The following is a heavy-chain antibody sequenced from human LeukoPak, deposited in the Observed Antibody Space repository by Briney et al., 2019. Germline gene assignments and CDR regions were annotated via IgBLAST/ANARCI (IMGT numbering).Heavy chain of an antibody. Sequence: SETLSLTCIVSGGSISSGGYYWSWIRQHPGKGLEWIGYIYYSGSTYYNPSLKSRVTVSVDTSKNQFSLKLSSVTAADTAVYYCASYCGGDCYLPSRNYFGYWGQGTLVTVSS. D-gene: IGHD2-21*02. V-gene: IGHV4-31*03. J-gene: IGHJ4*02. CDR2: IYYSGST. CDR3: ASYCGGDCYLPSRNYFGY. CDR1: GGSISSGGYY.